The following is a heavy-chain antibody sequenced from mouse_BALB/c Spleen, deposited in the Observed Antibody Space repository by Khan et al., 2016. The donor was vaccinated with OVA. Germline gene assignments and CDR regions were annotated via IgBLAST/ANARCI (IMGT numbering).Heavy chain of an antibody. V-gene: IGHV5-9-3*01. Sequence: EVELVESGGGLVKPGGSLKLSCAASGFTFSSSAMSWVRQTPEKRLEWVATISSGGSYTYYPDSVKGRFTISRDTAKNTLYLQMRSLRSEEAAMYYCARQGGIYDGPFDYWGQGTSLTVSS. CDR2: ISSGGSYT. D-gene: IGHD2-3*01. J-gene: IGHJ2*02. CDR3: ARQGGIYDGPFDY. CDR1: GFTFSSSA.